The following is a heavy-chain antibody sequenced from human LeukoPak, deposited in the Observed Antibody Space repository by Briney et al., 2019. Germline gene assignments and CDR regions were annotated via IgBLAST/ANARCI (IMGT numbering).Heavy chain of an antibody. J-gene: IGHJ4*02. CDR3: VTNSLNRWLVPTAADY. D-gene: IGHD6-19*01. V-gene: IGHV4-39*01. CDR2: IYYSGST. CDR1: GGSISSSSYY. Sequence: PSETLSLTCTVSGGSISSSSYYWGWIRQPPGKGLEWIGSIYYSGSTYYNPSLKSRVTISVDTSKNQFSLKLSSVTAADTAVYYCVTNSLNRWLVPTAADYWGQGTLVTVSS.